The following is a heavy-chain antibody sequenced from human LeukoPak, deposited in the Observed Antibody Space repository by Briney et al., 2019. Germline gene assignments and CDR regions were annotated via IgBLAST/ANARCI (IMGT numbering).Heavy chain of an antibody. CDR3: AREGRYCSSTSCSRDAFDI. CDR2: IYYSGST. CDR1: GGSISSGGYY. D-gene: IGHD2-2*01. Sequence: SETLSLTCTVSGGSISSGGYYWSWIRQHPGKGLERIGYIYYSGSTYYNPSLKSRVTISVDTSKNQFSLKLSSVTAADTAVYYCAREGRYCSSTSCSRDAFDIWGQGTMVTVSS. J-gene: IGHJ3*02. V-gene: IGHV4-31*03.